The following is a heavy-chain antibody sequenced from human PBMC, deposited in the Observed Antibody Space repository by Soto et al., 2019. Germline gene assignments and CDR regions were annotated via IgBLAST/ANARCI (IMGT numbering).Heavy chain of an antibody. CDR1: GGSFSGYY. Sequence: PSETLSLTCAVYGGSFSGYYWSWIRQPPGKGLEWIGEINHSGSTNYNPSLKSRVTISVDTSKNQFSLKLSSVTAADTAVYYCARRYCSGGSCYRGPRHYYYMDVWGKGTTVTVS. V-gene: IGHV4-34*01. CDR3: ARRYCSGGSCYRGPRHYYYMDV. J-gene: IGHJ6*03. D-gene: IGHD2-15*01. CDR2: INHSGST.